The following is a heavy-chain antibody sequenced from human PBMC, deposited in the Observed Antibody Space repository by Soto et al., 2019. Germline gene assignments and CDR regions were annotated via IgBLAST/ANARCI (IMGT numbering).Heavy chain of an antibody. CDR3: ARESGDWPLNWFDP. D-gene: IGHD2-21*02. J-gene: IGHJ5*02. CDR1: GFNFSNHW. Sequence: GSLRLSCAVSGFNFSNHWMHWVRQRPGEGLVWVSRITSDGKSKAYAESVKGRFAISRDNAKNTLYLQMNGLTAEDTAVYYCARESGDWPLNWFDPWGLGTLVTVSS. V-gene: IGHV3-74*01. CDR2: ITSDGKSK.